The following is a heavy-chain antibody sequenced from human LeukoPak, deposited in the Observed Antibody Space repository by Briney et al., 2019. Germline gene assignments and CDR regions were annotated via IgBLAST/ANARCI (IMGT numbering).Heavy chain of an antibody. D-gene: IGHD2-8*01. CDR1: GGSFSGYY. V-gene: IGHV4-34*01. J-gene: IGHJ4*02. Sequence: SETLSLTCAVYGGSFSGYYWSWIRQPPGKGLEWIGEINHSGSTNYNPSLKSRVTISVDTSKNQFSLKLSSVTAADTAVYYCARGVLVTVYAAFDYWGQGTLVTVSS. CDR2: INHSGST. CDR3: ARGVLVTVYAAFDY.